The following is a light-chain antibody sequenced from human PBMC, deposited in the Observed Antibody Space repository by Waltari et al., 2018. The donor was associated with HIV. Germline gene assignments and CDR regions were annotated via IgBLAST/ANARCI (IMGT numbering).Light chain of an antibody. CDR1: SSDVGGFNY. CDR2: SND. J-gene: IGLJ2*01. Sequence: QSALTQPRSVSGSPGQSVTISCPGTSSDVGGFNYVSWYQHPPGAAPKLLIYSNDQRPSRGPARFSASKSATSASLAISGVQSDDETTYYCAIWDGSQNGPVFGGGTTLTVL. V-gene: IGLV2-11*01. CDR3: AIWDGSQNGPV.